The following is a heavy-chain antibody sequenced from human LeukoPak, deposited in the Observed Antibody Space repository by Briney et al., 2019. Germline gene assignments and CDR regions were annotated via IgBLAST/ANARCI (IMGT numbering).Heavy chain of an antibody. CDR2: IYHSGST. V-gene: IGHV4-59*01. J-gene: IGHJ4*02. D-gene: IGHD3-10*01. Sequence: PSETLSLTCTVSGGSISPYSWSWIRQSPVKGLEWLGHIYHSGSTSYNPSLQSRVTISVDASKSQCSLKLSSVTAADTAVYYCARTLVSYDSGSYSYYSDSWGQGTLVTVSS. CDR3: ARTLVSYDSGSYSYYSDS. CDR1: GGSISPYS.